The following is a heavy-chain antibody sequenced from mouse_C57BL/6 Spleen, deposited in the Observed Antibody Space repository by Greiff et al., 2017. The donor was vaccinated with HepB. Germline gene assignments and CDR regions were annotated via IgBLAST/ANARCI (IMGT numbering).Heavy chain of an antibody. Sequence: EVQLVESGPGLVKPSQSLSLPCSVTGYSITSGYYWNWIRQFPGNKLEWMGYISYDGSNNYNPSLKNRISITRDTSKNQFFLKLNSVTTEDTATYYCAREGFYALAYWGQGTLVTVSA. CDR1: GYSITSGYY. D-gene: IGHD1-1*01. CDR3: AREGFYALAY. J-gene: IGHJ3*01. V-gene: IGHV3-6*01. CDR2: ISYDGSN.